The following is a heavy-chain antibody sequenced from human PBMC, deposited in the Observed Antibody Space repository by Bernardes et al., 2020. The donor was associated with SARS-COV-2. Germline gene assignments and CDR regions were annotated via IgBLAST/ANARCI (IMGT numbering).Heavy chain of an antibody. CDR1: GCTFSHYC. D-gene: IGHD2-15*01. CDR2: IKHGGSEN. CDR3: ARVAAHYYFDY. V-gene: IGHV3-7*01. J-gene: IGHJ4*02. Sequence: WESLRLSCAASGCTFSHYCMSWVRQPPGKGLEWVGNIKHGGSENYYLCSVKGRFTISRNNAKNSLYLQMNSLRADDTAIYYGARVAAHYYFDYWRQGSLVTVSS.